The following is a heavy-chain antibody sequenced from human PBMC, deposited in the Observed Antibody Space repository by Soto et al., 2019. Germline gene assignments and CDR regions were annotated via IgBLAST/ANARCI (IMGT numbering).Heavy chain of an antibody. V-gene: IGHV3-53*04. CDR2: IYSGGST. D-gene: IGHD2-15*01. CDR3: ARIPRLYCSGGSCYSEGYFDY. CDR1: GFTVSSNY. Sequence: GGSLRLSCAASGFTVSSNYMSWVRQAPGKGLEWVSVIYSGGSTYYADSVKGRFTISRHNSKNTLYLQMNSLRAEDTAVYYCARIPRLYCSGGSCYSEGYFDYWGQGTLVTVSS. J-gene: IGHJ4*02.